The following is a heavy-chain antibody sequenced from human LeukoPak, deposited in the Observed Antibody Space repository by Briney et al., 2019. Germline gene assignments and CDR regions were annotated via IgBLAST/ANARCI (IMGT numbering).Heavy chain of an antibody. D-gene: IGHD6-19*01. Sequence: SQTLSLTCTVSGGSISSGGYYWSWIRQPPGKGLEWIGYIYHSGSTYYNPSLKSRVTISVDKSKTQFSLKLTSVTAADTAVYYCARWGSGWYYFDYWGQGTLVTVSS. V-gene: IGHV4-30-2*01. J-gene: IGHJ4*02. CDR1: GGSISSGGYY. CDR2: IYHSGST. CDR3: ARWGSGWYYFDY.